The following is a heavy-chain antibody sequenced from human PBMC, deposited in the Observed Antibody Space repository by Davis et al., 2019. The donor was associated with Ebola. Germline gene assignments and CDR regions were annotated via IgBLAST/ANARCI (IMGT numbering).Heavy chain of an antibody. Sequence: GESLKISCAASGFTFSGSAMHWVRQASGKGLEWVGRIRSKANSYATAYAASVKDRFTISRDDSKNTAYLQMNSLKTEDTAVYYCTSRYSSTNDYWGQGTLVTVSS. CDR3: TSRYSSTNDY. D-gene: IGHD6-13*01. V-gene: IGHV3-73*01. CDR1: GFTFSGSA. J-gene: IGHJ4*02. CDR2: IRSKANSYAT.